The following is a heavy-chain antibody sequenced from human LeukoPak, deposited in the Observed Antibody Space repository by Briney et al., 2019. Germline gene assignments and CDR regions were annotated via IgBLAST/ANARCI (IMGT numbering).Heavy chain of an antibody. Sequence: ASVKVSCKASGYTFTSYGISWVRQAPGQGLEWMGWISAYNGNTNYAQKLQGRVTMTTDTSTSTAYMELRSLRSDDTAVYYCASLPYGSGSSPSDYYYYGMDVWGQGTTVTVSS. CDR3: ASLPYGSGSSPSDYYYYGMDV. CDR1: GYTFTSYG. V-gene: IGHV1-18*01. D-gene: IGHD3-10*01. J-gene: IGHJ6*02. CDR2: ISAYNGNT.